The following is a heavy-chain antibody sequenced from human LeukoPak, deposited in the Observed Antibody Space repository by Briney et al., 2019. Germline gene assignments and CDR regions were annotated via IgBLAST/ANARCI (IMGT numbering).Heavy chain of an antibody. Sequence: SETLSLTCAVYGGSFSGYYWSWIRQPPGKGLEWIGEINHSGSTNYNPSLRSRVTISVDTSKNQFSLKLSSVTAADTAVYYCARENSYYDSSGYYFGSGYFDYWGQGTLVTVSS. CDR1: GGSFSGYY. J-gene: IGHJ4*02. CDR2: INHSGST. V-gene: IGHV4-34*01. D-gene: IGHD3-22*01. CDR3: ARENSYYDSSGYYFGSGYFDY.